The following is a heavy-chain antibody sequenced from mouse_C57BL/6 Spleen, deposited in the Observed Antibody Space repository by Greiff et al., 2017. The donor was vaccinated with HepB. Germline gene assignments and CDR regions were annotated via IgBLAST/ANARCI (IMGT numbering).Heavy chain of an antibody. J-gene: IGHJ1*03. V-gene: IGHV1-52*01. CDR1: GYTFTSYW. Sequence: QVQLQQPGAELVRPGSSVKLSCKASGYTFTSYWMHWVKQRPIQGLEWIGNIDPSDSETHYNQKFKDKATLTVDKSSSTAYMQLSSLTSEDSAVYYCARGDGSSPWYFDVWGTGTTVTVSS. CDR3: ARGDGSSPWYFDV. CDR2: IDPSDSET. D-gene: IGHD1-1*01.